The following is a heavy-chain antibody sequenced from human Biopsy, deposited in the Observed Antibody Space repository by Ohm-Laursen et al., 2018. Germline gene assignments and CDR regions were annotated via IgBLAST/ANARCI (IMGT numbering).Heavy chain of an antibody. CDR1: VYTFTSYV. CDR2: ISPYNDKT. D-gene: IGHD2/OR15-2a*01. Sequence: SVKVSCKASVYTFTSYVISWARQAPGQGLEWMGWISPYNDKTSYPPKLQDRVTMTADKSTNTPHMELRSLRSEHTAVYYCARVFCTSTTCYGLLDNWGQGTVVTVSS. V-gene: IGHV1-18*01. J-gene: IGHJ4*02. CDR3: ARVFCTSTTCYGLLDN.